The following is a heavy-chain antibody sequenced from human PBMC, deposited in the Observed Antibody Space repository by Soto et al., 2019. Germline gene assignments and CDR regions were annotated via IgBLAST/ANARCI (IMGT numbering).Heavy chain of an antibody. J-gene: IGHJ4*02. CDR3: AKGLSGYCSSTSCYGLDY. CDR2: ISCDGSNK. V-gene: IGHV3-30*18. Sequence: PGGSLRLSCAASGFTFSSYGMHWVRQAPGKGLEWVAVISCDGSNKYYADSVKGRFTISRDNSKNTLYLQMNSLRAEDTAVYYCAKGLSGYCSSTSCYGLDYWGQGTLVTVSS. CDR1: GFTFSSYG. D-gene: IGHD2-2*01.